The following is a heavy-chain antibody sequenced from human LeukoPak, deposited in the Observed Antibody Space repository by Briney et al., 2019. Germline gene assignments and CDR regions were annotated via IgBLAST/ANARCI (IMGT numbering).Heavy chain of an antibody. Sequence: PGGSLRLSCAASGFTFSNYWMSWVRQAPGKGLEWVANIKEDGSEKYYVDSVKGRFTISRDNARNSLYLQMNSLRAEDTAVYYCASGRQLGYWGRGTLVTVSS. V-gene: IGHV3-7*01. CDR3: ASGRQLGY. CDR1: GFTFSNYW. J-gene: IGHJ4*02. CDR2: IKEDGSEK. D-gene: IGHD6-13*01.